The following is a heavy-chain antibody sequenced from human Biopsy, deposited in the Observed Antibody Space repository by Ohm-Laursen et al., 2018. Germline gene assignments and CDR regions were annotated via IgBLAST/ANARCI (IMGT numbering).Heavy chain of an antibody. D-gene: IGHD1-26*01. V-gene: IGHV1-69*01. CDR3: ARGPHSGSHSCFDY. Sequence: SSVKVSCKVSGGTFINYAISWVRQAPGQGLEWMGGIIPMFGTANYAQMFQGRVTISADESTSASYMELSSLTTEDTAIYYCARGPHSGSHSCFDYWGRGTLVTVSS. J-gene: IGHJ4*02. CDR2: IIPMFGTA. CDR1: GGTFINYA.